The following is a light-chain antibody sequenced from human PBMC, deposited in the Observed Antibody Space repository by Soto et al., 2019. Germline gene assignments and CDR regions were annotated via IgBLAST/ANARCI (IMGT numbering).Light chain of an antibody. CDR1: SSNIGSNT. Sequence: QSVLTQPPSASGTPGQRVTISCSGSSSNIGSNTVNWYQQLPGTAPKLLIYSNNQRPSGVPDRFSGSKSGTSASLATSGLQSEDEADYYCAAWDDSLNNYVFGTGTKVAVL. V-gene: IGLV1-44*01. CDR2: SNN. CDR3: AAWDDSLNNYV. J-gene: IGLJ1*01.